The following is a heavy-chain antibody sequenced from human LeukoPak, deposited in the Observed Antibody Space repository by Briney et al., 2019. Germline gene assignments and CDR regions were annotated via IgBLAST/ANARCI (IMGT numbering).Heavy chain of an antibody. Sequence: GGSLRLSCAASGFTFSSSAMSWVRQVPGKGLEWVSGISASGGSTSYADSVRGRFTISRDNSKNTLYLQMNSLRAEDTAIYYCTKGDGRTFGGKPDYWGQGTLVTVSS. CDR2: ISASGGST. D-gene: IGHD4-23*01. J-gene: IGHJ4*02. V-gene: IGHV3-23*01. CDR3: TKGDGRTFGGKPDY. CDR1: GFTFSSSA.